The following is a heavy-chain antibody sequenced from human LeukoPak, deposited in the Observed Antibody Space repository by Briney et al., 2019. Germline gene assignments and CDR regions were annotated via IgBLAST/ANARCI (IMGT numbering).Heavy chain of an antibody. Sequence: ASVKVSCKASGYTFHNYGISWVRQAPGQGLEWMGWTSGYNGNINYAQKFQGRVTMTRNTSISTAYMELSSLRSEDTAVYYCARAPFLSSRIAAAGSAYYYYYMDVWGKGTTVTISS. J-gene: IGHJ6*03. D-gene: IGHD6-13*01. V-gene: IGHV1-18*01. CDR3: ARAPFLSSRIAAAGSAYYYYYMDV. CDR2: TSGYNGNI. CDR1: GYTFHNYG.